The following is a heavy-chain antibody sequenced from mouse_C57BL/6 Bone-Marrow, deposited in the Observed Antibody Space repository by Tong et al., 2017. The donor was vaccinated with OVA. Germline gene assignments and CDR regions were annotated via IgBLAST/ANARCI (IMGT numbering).Heavy chain of an antibody. CDR2: IDPENGDT. D-gene: IGHD2-1*01. J-gene: IGHJ1*03. CDR1: GFNIKDDY. Sequence: EVQLQESGAELVRPGASVKLSCTASGFNIKDDYMHWMKQRPEQGLEWIGWIDPENGDTEYASKFQGKATITADTSSNTAYLQLSSLTSEDTAVYYCTHGNYDWYFDVWGTGTTVTVSS. CDR3: THGNYDWYFDV. V-gene: IGHV14-4*01.